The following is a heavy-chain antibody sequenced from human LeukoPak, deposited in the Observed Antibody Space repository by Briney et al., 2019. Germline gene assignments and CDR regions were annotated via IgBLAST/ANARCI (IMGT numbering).Heavy chain of an antibody. CDR1: GFTFSSYS. Sequence: GGSLRLSCAASGFTFSSYSMNWVRQAPGKGLEWVSSISSSGSYIYYADSVKGRFTISRDNAKNSLYLQMNSLRAEDTAVYYCARDLGSGWYGGDFDYWGQGTLVTVSS. CDR2: ISSSGSYI. D-gene: IGHD6-19*01. J-gene: IGHJ4*02. CDR3: ARDLGSGWYGGDFDY. V-gene: IGHV3-21*01.